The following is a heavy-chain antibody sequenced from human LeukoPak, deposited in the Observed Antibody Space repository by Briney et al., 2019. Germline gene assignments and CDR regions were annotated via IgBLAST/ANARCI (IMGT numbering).Heavy chain of an antibody. V-gene: IGHV3-23*01. J-gene: IGHJ4*02. Sequence: GSLRLSCAASGFTFSNYAMSWFRQAPGKGLEWVSTISGSGVSTYYADSVKGRFTISRDNSKNTMYLQMNSLRAEDTAVYYCAKDSGMADQLLRIDYWGQGTLVTVSS. CDR1: GFTFSNYA. CDR2: ISGSGVST. D-gene: IGHD2-2*01. CDR3: AKDSGMADQLLRIDY.